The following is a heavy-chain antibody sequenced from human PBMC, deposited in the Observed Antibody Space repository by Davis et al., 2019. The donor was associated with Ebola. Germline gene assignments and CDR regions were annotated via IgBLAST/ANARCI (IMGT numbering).Heavy chain of an antibody. CDR1: GFTFSSYW. CDR2: INSDGSST. Sequence: GESLKISCAASGFTFSSYWMHWVRQAPGKGLVWVSRINSDGSSTSYADSVKGRFTISRDNAKNTLYLQMNSLRAEDTAVYYCARARGSGWYFDCWGQGTLVTVSS. CDR3: ARARGSGWYFDC. D-gene: IGHD6-19*01. J-gene: IGHJ4*02. V-gene: IGHV3-74*01.